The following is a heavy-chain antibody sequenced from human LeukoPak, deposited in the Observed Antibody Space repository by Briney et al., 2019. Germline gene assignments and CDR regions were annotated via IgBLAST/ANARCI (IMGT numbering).Heavy chain of an antibody. J-gene: IGHJ4*02. CDR3: TTYGDYEGLIDY. CDR2: IKSKTDGGTT. D-gene: IGHD4-17*01. V-gene: IGHV3-15*01. Sequence: PGGSLRLSCAASGFTFSNVWMSWVRQAPGKGLEWVGRIKSKTDGGTTDYAAPVKGRFTISREDSKNTLYLQMNSLKTEDTAVYYCTTYGDYEGLIDYWGQGTLVTVSS. CDR1: GFTFSNVW.